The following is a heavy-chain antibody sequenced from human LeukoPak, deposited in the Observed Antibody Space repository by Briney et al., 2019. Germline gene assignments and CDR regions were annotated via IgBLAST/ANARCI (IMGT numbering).Heavy chain of an antibody. V-gene: IGHV3-7*03. CDR3: LGSADRG. D-gene: IGHD6-25*01. CDR2: INPDGSET. J-gene: IGHJ4*02. CDR1: GFTFSSHW. Sequence: GGSLRLSCADSGFTFSSHWMNWVRQAPGRGLEWVGNINPDGSETYYVDSMKGRFTISRDNAKDSVYLQMYTLRVEATAVYYCLGSADRGWGQGTLVTVSS.